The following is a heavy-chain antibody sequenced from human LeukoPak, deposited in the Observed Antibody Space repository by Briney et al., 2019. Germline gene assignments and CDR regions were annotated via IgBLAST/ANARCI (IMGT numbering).Heavy chain of an antibody. D-gene: IGHD4-17*01. CDR2: FDPEDGET. J-gene: IGHJ4*02. CDR3: ATDLLDYGDFLY. Sequence: ASVKVSCKVSGYTLTELSMHWVRQAPGKGLEWMGGFDPEDGETIYAQKFQGRVTMTEDTSTDTAYMELSSLRSEDTAVYYCATDLLDYGDFLYWGQGTLVTVSS. V-gene: IGHV1-24*01. CDR1: GYTLTELS.